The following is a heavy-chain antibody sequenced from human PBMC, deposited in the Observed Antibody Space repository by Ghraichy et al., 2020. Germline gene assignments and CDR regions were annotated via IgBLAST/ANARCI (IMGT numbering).Heavy chain of an antibody. J-gene: IGHJ4*02. V-gene: IGHV1-2*02. D-gene: IGHD6-19*01. CDR2: INPNSGGT. Sequence: ASVKVSCKASGYTFSDYYMHWVRQAPGQGLEWMGWINPNSGGTNYAPKFQGRVTMTRDTFISTAYMELSRLTSDDTAMYYCARYLTAVAGTDYWGQGTLVTVSS. CDR1: GYTFSDYY. CDR3: ARYLTAVAGTDY.